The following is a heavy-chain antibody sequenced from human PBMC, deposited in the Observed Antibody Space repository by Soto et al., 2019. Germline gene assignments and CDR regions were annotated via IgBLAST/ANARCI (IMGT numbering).Heavy chain of an antibody. CDR2: IYYSGST. V-gene: IGHV4-39*01. CDR3: ARQSGWYRTYYYYGMDV. Sequence: PSETLSLTCTVSGGSIISSSYYWVWIRQPPGKGLEWIGSIYYSGSTYYNPSLKSRVTISVDTSKNQFSLKLSSVTAADTAVYYCARQSGWYRTYYYYGMDVWGQGTTVTVSS. D-gene: IGHD6-19*01. J-gene: IGHJ6*02. CDR1: GGSIISSSYY.